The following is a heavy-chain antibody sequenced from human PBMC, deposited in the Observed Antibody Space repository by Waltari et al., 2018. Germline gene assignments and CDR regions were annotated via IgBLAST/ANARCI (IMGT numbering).Heavy chain of an antibody. V-gene: IGHV3-30-3*01. CDR1: GFTFSSYA. CDR3: AREHSGSWSFDY. Sequence: QVQLVESGGGVVQPGRSLRLSCAASGFTFSSYAMHWVRQAPGKGLEWVAVISYDGSNKYYADSVKGRFTISRDNSKNTLYLQMNSLRAEDTAVYYCAREHSGSWSFDYWGQGTLVTVSS. CDR2: ISYDGSNK. D-gene: IGHD1-26*01. J-gene: IGHJ4*02.